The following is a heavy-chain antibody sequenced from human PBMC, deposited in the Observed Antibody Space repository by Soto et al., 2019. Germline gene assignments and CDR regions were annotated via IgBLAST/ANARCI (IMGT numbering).Heavy chain of an antibody. D-gene: IGHD2-21*02. CDR2: IFYSGRSGST. Sequence: SETLSLTCSVSGGSISSYYWSWIRQPPGKGLEWIGYIFYSGRSGSTNYNPSLKSRVTISVDTSKNQSSLKLSSVTAADTAVYYCARTALGWFDPLGQGTLVTVSS. CDR1: GGSISSYY. J-gene: IGHJ5*02. V-gene: IGHV4-59*01. CDR3: ARTALGWFDP.